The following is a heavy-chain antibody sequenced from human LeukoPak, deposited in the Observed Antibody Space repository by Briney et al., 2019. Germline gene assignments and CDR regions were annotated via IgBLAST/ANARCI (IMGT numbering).Heavy chain of an antibody. CDR3: ARGSSTWKTPYYFDY. CDR1: GYSFTNYW. J-gene: IGHJ4*02. D-gene: IGHD6-13*01. V-gene: IGHV5-51*01. CDR2: IYPGDSDT. Sequence: GESPKISCKGSGYSFTNYWIGWVRQMPGKGLEWMGIIYPGDSDTRYSPSFKGQVTISADKSISTAYLQWSSLKASDTAMYYCARGSSTWKTPYYFDYWGQGTLVTVSS.